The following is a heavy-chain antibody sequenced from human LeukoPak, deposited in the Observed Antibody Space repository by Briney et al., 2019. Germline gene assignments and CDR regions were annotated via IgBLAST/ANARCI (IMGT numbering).Heavy chain of an antibody. J-gene: IGHJ6*03. D-gene: IGHD3-10*01. CDR3: AREVRGVGYYYYYMDV. CDR2: ISAYNGNT. CDR1: GYTFTSYG. V-gene: IGHV1-18*01. Sequence: ASVKVSCKASGYTFTSYGISWVRQAPGQGLEWMGWISAYNGNTNYAQKLQGRVTMTTDTSTSTAYMELRSLRSDDTAVYYCAREVRGVGYYYYYMDVWGKGTTVTVSS.